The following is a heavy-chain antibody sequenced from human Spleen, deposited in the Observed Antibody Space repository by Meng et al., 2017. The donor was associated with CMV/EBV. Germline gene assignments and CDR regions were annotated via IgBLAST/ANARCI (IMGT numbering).Heavy chain of an antibody. CDR3: ARDQYYDFWSGYYTNNGMDV. V-gene: IGHV3-20*04. CDR1: GFTFDDYG. J-gene: IGHJ6*02. D-gene: IGHD3-3*01. Sequence: GGSLRLSCEASGFTFDDYGMSWVRQAPGKGLEWVSGINRNGDSTGYADSVKGRFTVSRDNAKNSLFLQMNSLRAEDTALYYCARDQYYDFWSGYYTNNGMDVWGQGTTVTVSS. CDR2: INRNGDST.